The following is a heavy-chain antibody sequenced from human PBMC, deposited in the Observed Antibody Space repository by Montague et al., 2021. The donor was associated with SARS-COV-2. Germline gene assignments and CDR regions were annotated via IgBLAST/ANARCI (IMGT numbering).Heavy chain of an antibody. CDR1: GASISSSHW. CDR3: ARALIVVSGKNAFDI. Sequence: SETLSLTCAVSGASISSSHWCSWIRQPPGKGLEWMGEIYHTGSTNYNPSLKSRVTISVDKSKNQFSLKLSSVTAADTAVYLCARALIVVSGKNAFDIWGQGTMVTVSS. J-gene: IGHJ3*02. V-gene: IGHV4-4*02. CDR2: IYHTGST. D-gene: IGHD6-19*01.